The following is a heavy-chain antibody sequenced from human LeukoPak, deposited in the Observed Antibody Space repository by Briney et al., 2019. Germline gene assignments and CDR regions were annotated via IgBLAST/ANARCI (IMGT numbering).Heavy chain of an antibody. CDR1: RYTFTGYY. J-gene: IGHJ5*02. CDR2: INPNSGGT. V-gene: IGHV1-2*02. D-gene: IGHD4-23*01. Sequence: ASVKVSCKASRYTFTGYYMHCVRQAPEQGLEWMGWINPNSGGTNYAQKFQGRVTMTRDTSISTAYMELSSPRSEDTAVYYCARDNSVEDTAWWFDPWGQGTLVTVSS. CDR3: ARDNSVEDTAWWFDP.